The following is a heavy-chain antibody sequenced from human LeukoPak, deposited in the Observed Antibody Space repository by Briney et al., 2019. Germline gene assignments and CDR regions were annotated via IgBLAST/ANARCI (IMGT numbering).Heavy chain of an antibody. CDR2: IYHSGST. CDR1: GYSISSGYY. D-gene: IGHD3-16*01. Sequence: SETLSLTCTVSGYSISSGYYWGWIRQPPGKGLEWIGSIYHSGSTNYNPSLKSRVTISVDTSKNQFSLKLSSVTAADTAVYYCARARVGGSDYWGQGTLVTVSS. CDR3: ARARVGGSDY. J-gene: IGHJ4*02. V-gene: IGHV4-38-2*02.